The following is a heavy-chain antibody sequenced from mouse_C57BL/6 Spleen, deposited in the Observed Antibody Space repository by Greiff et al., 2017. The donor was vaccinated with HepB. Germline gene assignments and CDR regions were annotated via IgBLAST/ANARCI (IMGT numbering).Heavy chain of an antibody. J-gene: IGHJ3*01. D-gene: IGHD2-3*01. CDR1: GFNIKDDY. CDR2: IDPENGDT. Sequence: LVESGAELVRPGASVKLSCTASGFNIKDDYMHWVKQRPEQGLEWIGWIDPENGDTEYASKFQGKATITADTSSNTAYLQLSSLTSEDTAVYYCTTDYDGYLFAYWGQGTLVTVSA. CDR3: TTDYDGYLFAY. V-gene: IGHV14-4*01.